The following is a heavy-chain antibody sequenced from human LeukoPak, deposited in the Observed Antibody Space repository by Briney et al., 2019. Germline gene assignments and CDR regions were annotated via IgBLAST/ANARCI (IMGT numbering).Heavy chain of an antibody. Sequence: PGGSLRLSCAASGFTFSDYYMSWIRQAPGKGLEWVSYISSSGSTIYYADSVKGRFTISRDNSKNTLYLQMNSLRAEDTAVYYCARDQYYYDSGTYNNPIDYWGQGTLVTVSS. J-gene: IGHJ4*02. CDR1: GFTFSDYY. D-gene: IGHD3-10*01. CDR2: ISSSGSTI. CDR3: ARDQYYYDSGTYNNPIDY. V-gene: IGHV3-11*04.